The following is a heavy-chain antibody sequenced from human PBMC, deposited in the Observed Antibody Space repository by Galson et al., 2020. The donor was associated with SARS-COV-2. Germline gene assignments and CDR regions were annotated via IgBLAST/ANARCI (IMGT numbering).Heavy chain of an antibody. V-gene: IGHV1-24*01. CDR3: AAAPSITILGWFDP. J-gene: IGHJ5*02. D-gene: IGHD3-3*01. Sequence: ASVKVSCKVSGYTLTESSMHWVRQAPGKGLEWMGGFDPEDGETIYAQKFQGRVTMTEDTSTDTAYMELSSLRSEDTAVYYCAAAPSITILGWFDPWGQGTLVTVSS. CDR1: GYTLTESS. CDR2: FDPEDGET.